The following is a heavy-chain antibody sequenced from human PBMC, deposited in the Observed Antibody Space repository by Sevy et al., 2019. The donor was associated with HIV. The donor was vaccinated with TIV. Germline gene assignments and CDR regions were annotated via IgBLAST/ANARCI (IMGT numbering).Heavy chain of an antibody. Sequence: SETLSLTCTVSGGSISSYYWSWIRQPPGKGLEWIGYIYYSGSTNYNPSLKSRVTISVDTSENQFSLMLSSVTAADTAVYYWARETGGYYGSSGLEPYVDYWGQGTLVTVSS. CDR2: IYYSGST. V-gene: IGHV4-59*01. D-gene: IGHD3-22*01. J-gene: IGHJ4*02. CDR3: ARETGGYYGSSGLEPYVDY. CDR1: GGSISSYY.